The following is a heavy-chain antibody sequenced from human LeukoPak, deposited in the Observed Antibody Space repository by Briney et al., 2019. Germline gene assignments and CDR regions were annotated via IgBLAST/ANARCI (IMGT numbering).Heavy chain of an antibody. Sequence: GGSLRLSCAASGFTFSSYGMSWVRQAPGKGLEWVSAISGSGGSTYYADSVKGRFTISRDNSKNTLYLQMNSLRAEDTAVYYCAKDPLYYYDSSGYYGTYYFDYWGQGTLVTVSP. CDR1: GFTFSSYG. CDR2: ISGSGGST. D-gene: IGHD3-22*01. V-gene: IGHV3-23*01. J-gene: IGHJ4*02. CDR3: AKDPLYYYDSSGYYGTYYFDY.